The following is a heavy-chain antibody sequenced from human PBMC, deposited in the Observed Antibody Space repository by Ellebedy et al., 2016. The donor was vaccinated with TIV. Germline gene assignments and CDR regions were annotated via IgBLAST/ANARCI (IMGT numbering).Heavy chain of an antibody. Sequence: GESLKISCAASGFTFSNYAMHWVCQAPDKGLKWVAVTSYDAVHKSYADSVKGRFTISRDNSKNTLYWQMNSLRGEDTGIYYCARDHNTDLDYWGQGTLVAVSA. D-gene: IGHD5-18*01. CDR1: GFTFSNYA. J-gene: IGHJ4*02. CDR3: ARDHNTDLDY. V-gene: IGHV3-30-3*01. CDR2: TSYDAVHK.